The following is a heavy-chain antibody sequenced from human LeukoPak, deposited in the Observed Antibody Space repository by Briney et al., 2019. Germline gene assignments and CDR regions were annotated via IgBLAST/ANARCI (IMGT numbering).Heavy chain of an antibody. CDR2: INPSGGST. Sequence: GSSVKVSCKASGGTFSSYAISWVRQAPGQGLEWMGIINPSGGSTSYAQKFQGRVTMTRDTSTSTVYMELSSLRSEDTAVYYCARGYYYDSSGPDAFDIWGQGTMVTVSS. CDR1: GGTFSSYA. D-gene: IGHD3-22*01. J-gene: IGHJ3*02. V-gene: IGHV1-46*01. CDR3: ARGYYYDSSGPDAFDI.